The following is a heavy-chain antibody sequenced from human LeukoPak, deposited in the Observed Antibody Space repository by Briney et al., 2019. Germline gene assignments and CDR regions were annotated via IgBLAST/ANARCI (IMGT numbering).Heavy chain of an antibody. CDR3: ARGGLNWGFSPVDY. Sequence: GGSLRLSCAASGFTFSSYWMHWVRQAPGKGLVWVSRINSDGSTTNYADSVKGRFTISRDNAKNTLYLQMNSLRAEDMAVYYCARGGLNWGFSPVDYWGQGTLVTVSS. CDR1: GFTFSSYW. D-gene: IGHD7-27*01. J-gene: IGHJ4*02. CDR2: INSDGSTT. V-gene: IGHV3-74*01.